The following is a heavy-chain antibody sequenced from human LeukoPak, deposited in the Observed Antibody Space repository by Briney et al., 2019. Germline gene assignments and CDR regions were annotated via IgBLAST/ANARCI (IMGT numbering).Heavy chain of an antibody. CDR1: GYTFTTYP. Sequence: ASVKVSCKASGYTFTTYPISWVRQAPGQGLEWMGWISSYNGNTNYAQNLQGRVTMTTDTSTSTAYMELRSLRSDDTAVYYCAILSGTSVRDLHDAFDIWGQGTMATVSS. CDR3: AILSGTSVRDLHDAFDI. D-gene: IGHD1-26*01. CDR2: ISSYNGNT. J-gene: IGHJ3*02. V-gene: IGHV1-18*01.